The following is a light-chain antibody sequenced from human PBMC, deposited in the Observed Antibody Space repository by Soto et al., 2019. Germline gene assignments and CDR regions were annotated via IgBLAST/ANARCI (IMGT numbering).Light chain of an antibody. CDR1: SSNIGAGHD. J-gene: IGLJ2*01. CDR2: ANF. CDR3: QSYDTGLHVV. V-gene: IGLV1-40*01. Sequence: QSVLTQSPSVSGAPGQRVTISCTGTSSNIGAGHDVQWYQQPPGTAPKLLIYANFNRPSGVPDRFSGSTSGTSSSLAITGLQAEDEADYYCQSYDTGLHVVFGGGTKLTVL.